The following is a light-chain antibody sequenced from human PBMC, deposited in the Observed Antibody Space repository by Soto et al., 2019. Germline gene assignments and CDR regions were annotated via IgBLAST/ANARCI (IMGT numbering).Light chain of an antibody. CDR1: SSDVGYYDF. Sequence: QSVLTQPASVSGSPGQSITISCTGTSSDVGYYDFVSWYQQHPGKAPKLIIYEVSNRPSGVSDRFSASKSGNTASLTISGLQAEDEADYYCSSYAGSTAFYVFGTGTKLTVL. CDR3: SSYAGSTAFYV. J-gene: IGLJ1*01. CDR2: EVS. V-gene: IGLV2-14*01.